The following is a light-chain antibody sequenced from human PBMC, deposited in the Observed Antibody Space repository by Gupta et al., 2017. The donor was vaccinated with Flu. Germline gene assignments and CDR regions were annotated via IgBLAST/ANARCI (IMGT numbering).Light chain of an antibody. J-gene: IGLJ1*01. CDR3: AAWDDSRNGYV. V-gene: IGLV1-44*01. Sequence: QSVLTQPPSASGTPGQRVTISCSGSSPNIGSNTVNWYQQLPGTAPKLLIYSNNQRPSGVPDRFSGSKSGTSASLAISGLQAEDEADYYCAAWDDSRNGYVFGTGTKVTVL. CDR1: SPNIGSNT. CDR2: SNN.